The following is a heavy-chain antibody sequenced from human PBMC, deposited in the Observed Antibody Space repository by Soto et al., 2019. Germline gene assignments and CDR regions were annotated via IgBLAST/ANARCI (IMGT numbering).Heavy chain of an antibody. CDR2: ISAYNGNT. Sequence: QVQLVQSGAEVKKPGASVKVSCKASGYTFTSYGISWVRQAPGQGLEWMGWISAYNGNTNYAQKLQGRVNMTTDTSTSTAYMELRSLRSDDTAVYYCASFSDYDILTGYFQWGQGTLVTVSS. CDR1: GYTFTSYG. CDR3: ASFSDYDILTGYFQ. J-gene: IGHJ4*02. V-gene: IGHV1-18*01. D-gene: IGHD3-9*01.